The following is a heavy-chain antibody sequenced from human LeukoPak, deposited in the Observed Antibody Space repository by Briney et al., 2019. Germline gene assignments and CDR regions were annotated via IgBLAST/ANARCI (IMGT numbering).Heavy chain of an antibody. CDR3: ARKDSSGYYYVAFASRNWFDP. J-gene: IGHJ5*02. CDR1: GGSISSSSYY. D-gene: IGHD3-22*01. V-gene: IGHV4-39*01. Sequence: SETLSLTCTVSGGSISSSSYYWGWLRQPPGKGLEWIVSISYTGSTYYNSFLRSRVTMSVNTSTNQFSLKLSSVTAADTAVYYCARKDSSGYYYVAFASRNWFDPWGQGTLVTVSS. CDR2: ISYTGST.